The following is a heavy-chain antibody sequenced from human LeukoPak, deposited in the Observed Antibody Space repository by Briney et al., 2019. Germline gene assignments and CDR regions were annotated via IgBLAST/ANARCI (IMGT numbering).Heavy chain of an antibody. J-gene: IGHJ4*02. CDR2: ISHSADLT. CDR1: GLTFSSSA. D-gene: IGHD6-19*01. CDR3: ASRSPAIAVAGGLDY. Sequence: GGAVRLSCPSCGLTFSSSALSWVRQAPGRGLAWLSAISHSADLTFYADSLTGRFTISRDNSKNTFYLQMDSLRAEDTAVYYCASRSPAIAVAGGLDYWGQGTLVTVSS. V-gene: IGHV3-23*01.